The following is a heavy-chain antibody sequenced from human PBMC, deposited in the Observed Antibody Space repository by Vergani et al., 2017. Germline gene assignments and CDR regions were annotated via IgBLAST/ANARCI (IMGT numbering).Heavy chain of an antibody. CDR2: ISGSGGST. J-gene: IGHJ4*02. CDR3: AKLRGDIVVVVAATFDY. D-gene: IGHD2-15*01. CDR1: GFTFSSYA. V-gene: IGHV3-23*01. Sequence: EVQLLESGGGLVQPGGSLRLSCAASGFTFSSYAMSWVRQAPGKGREWVSAISGSGGSTYYADSGKGRFTISRDNSKNTLYLQMNSLRAEDTAVYYCAKLRGDIVVVVAATFDYWGQGTLVTVSS.